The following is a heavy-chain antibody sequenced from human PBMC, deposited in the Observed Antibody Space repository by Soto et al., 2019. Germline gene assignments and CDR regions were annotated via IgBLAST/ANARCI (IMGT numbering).Heavy chain of an antibody. CDR1: GFTFNIAW. V-gene: IGHV3-15*02. Sequence: EVPLVESGGALVKPGESLTLSCAASGFTFNIAWRPWVRQAPGRGREGVGRIKSGTDGGRVDTAAPVKGRFTISRDDSKNTFYLQMNSLKSEDTAVYYCTTWRREKSCTSVSCYGDGAYWGQGTLVTVSS. J-gene: IGHJ4*02. D-gene: IGHD2-2*01. CDR2: IKSGTDGGRV. CDR3: TTWRREKSCTSVSCYGDGAY.